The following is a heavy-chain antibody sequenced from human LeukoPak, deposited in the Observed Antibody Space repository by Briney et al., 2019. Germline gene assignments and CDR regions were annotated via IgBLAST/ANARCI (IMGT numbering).Heavy chain of an antibody. Sequence: ASVKVSCKTSVYTFTAYYINWVRQARGQGLAWLGWINPSSGDTNYAQNFQGRVTMTGDTSINTAYMELSSLTSDDTAVYYCASAQMKLATIGWGQGTLVTVST. CDR1: VYTFTAYY. V-gene: IGHV1-2*02. CDR2: INPSSGDT. J-gene: IGHJ4*02. D-gene: IGHD5-24*01. CDR3: ASAQMKLATIG.